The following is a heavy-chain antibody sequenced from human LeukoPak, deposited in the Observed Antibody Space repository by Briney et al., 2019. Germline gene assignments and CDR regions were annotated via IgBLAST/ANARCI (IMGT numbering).Heavy chain of an antibody. Sequence: PSETLSLTCTVSGGSISSSTYYWGWIRQPPGKGLEWIGSIYYSGSTYYNPSLKSRVTISVDTSKNQFSLKLSSVTAADTAVYYCARDVRSGYLENNAFDIWGQGTMVTVSS. D-gene: IGHD5-12*01. J-gene: IGHJ3*02. V-gene: IGHV4-39*02. CDR1: GGSISSSTYY. CDR2: IYYSGST. CDR3: ARDVRSGYLENNAFDI.